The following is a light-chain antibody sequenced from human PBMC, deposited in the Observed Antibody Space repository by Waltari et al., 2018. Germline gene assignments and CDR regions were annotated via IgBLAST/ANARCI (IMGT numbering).Light chain of an antibody. CDR2: DAI. CDR3: GSFISSTTGI. Sequence: QSALTQPDSVSGSPGQSITISCTGTSSDVGGYKYVSWYQQYPGKAPKVIIYDAINRSLGVSNRFSGSKSGNSASLTISGLQAEDEADYYCGSFISSTTGIFGGGTRLTVL. V-gene: IGLV2-14*03. J-gene: IGLJ2*01. CDR1: SSDVGGYKY.